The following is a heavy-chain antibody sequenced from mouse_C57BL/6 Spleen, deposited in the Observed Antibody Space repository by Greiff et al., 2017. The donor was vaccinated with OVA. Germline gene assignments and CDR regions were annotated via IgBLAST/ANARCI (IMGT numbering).Heavy chain of an antibody. V-gene: IGHV5-6*01. CDR2: ISSGGSYT. J-gene: IGHJ2*01. D-gene: IGHD4-1*01. CDR3: ARQNPGNAFDY. Sequence: EVQLVESGGDLVKPGGSLKLSCAASGFTFSSYGMSWVRQTPDKRLEWVATISSGGSYTYYPDSVKGRFTISRDNAKNTLYLQMSSLKSEDTAMYYCARQNPGNAFDYWGQGTTLTVSS. CDR1: GFTFSSYG.